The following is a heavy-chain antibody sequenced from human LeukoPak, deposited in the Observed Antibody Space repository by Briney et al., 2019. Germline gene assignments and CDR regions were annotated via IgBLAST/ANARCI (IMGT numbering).Heavy chain of an antibody. V-gene: IGHV4-59*01. Sequence: SETLSLTCTVSGASISSYYWTWIRQPPRKGLEWIGYFYYSGSTNYNPSLKSRVTISVDTSKNQFSLKVSSVTAADTALYYCARGGPTIVDYWGQGTLVTVSS. CDR3: ARGGPTIVDY. CDR1: GASISSYY. D-gene: IGHD1-26*01. CDR2: FYYSGST. J-gene: IGHJ4*02.